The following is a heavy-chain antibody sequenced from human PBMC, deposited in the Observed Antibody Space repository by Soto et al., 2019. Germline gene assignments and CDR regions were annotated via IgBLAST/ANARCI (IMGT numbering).Heavy chain of an antibody. CDR3: AKQRADYGSGADTFYFDS. CDR2: LSGSGGTT. D-gene: IGHD3-10*01. Sequence: EVQLLESGGGLVQPGGSLRLSCTVSGVTFSNYAMNWVRQAPGKGVEWVSSLSGSGGTTYYADSVKGLFISSRDNSKNTLYLLMNSLRAEGTALYYCAKQRADYGSGADTFYFDSWGQGALVTVSS. CDR1: GVTFSNYA. J-gene: IGHJ4*02. V-gene: IGHV3-23*01.